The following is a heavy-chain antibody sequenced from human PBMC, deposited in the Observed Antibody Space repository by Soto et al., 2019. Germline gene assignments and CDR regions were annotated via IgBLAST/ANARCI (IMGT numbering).Heavy chain of an antibody. CDR3: ARDVGPVTIFGEALSGYFDF. D-gene: IGHD3-3*01. Sequence: LRLSCAVSGFSFGSYWMSWVRQAPGKGLEWLASIKDDGSERYYLDSVKGRFTISRDNAKDSLSLQMNSLRGEDTAFYYCARDVGPVTIFGEALSGYFDFWGQGTLVTVPS. CDR2: IKDDGSER. J-gene: IGHJ4*02. V-gene: IGHV3-7*03. CDR1: GFSFGSYW.